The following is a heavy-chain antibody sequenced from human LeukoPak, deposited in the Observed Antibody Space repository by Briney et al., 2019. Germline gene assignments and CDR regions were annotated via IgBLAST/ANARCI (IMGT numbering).Heavy chain of an antibody. J-gene: IGHJ4*02. CDR1: VFTFSSYW. CDR3: AREVGYSYGYLDY. D-gene: IGHD5-18*01. CDR2: IKQDGTEK. V-gene: IGHV3-7*01. Sequence: GGSLRLSCAVSVFTFSSYWMSWVRQAPGKGLEWVANIKQDGTEKHYVDSVEGRFTISRDNAKNSLYLQMNSLRAEDTAVYYCAREVGYSYGYLDYWGQGTLVTVSS.